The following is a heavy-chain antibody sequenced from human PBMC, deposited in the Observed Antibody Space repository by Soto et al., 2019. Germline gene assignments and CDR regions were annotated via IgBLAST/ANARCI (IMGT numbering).Heavy chain of an antibody. D-gene: IGHD4-17*01. CDR3: TRGMTTVTTLDY. V-gene: IGHV4-30-2*01. CDR2: IYHSGST. CDR1: GGSISSGGYS. J-gene: IGHJ4*01. Sequence: QLQLQESGSGLVKPSQTLSLTCAVSGGSISSGGYSWSWIRQPPGKGLEWIGYIYHSGSTYYNPSLKSRVTISVDKAKKQFSLKLNSVTAADTAVYDCTRGMTTVTTLDYCGHGTLGTVSS.